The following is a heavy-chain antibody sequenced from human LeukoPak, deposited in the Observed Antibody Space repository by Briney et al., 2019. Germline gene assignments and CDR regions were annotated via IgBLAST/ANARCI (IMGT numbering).Heavy chain of an antibody. J-gene: IGHJ2*01. Sequence: ASVKVSCKASGYTFTSYAMHWVRQAPGQRLEWMGWINAGNGNTKYSQKFQGRVTITRDTSASTAYMELSSLRSEDTAVYYCARPKYYYDSSGYPFNWYFDLWGRGTLVTVSS. CDR2: INAGNGNT. V-gene: IGHV1-3*01. D-gene: IGHD3-22*01. CDR3: ARPKYYYDSSGYPFNWYFDL. CDR1: GYTFTSYA.